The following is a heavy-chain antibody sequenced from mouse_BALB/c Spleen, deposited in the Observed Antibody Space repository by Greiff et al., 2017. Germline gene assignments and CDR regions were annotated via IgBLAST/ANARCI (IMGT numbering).Heavy chain of an antibody. CDR1: GFTFSDYY. CDR2: ISDGGSYT. Sequence: EVQVVESGGGLVKPGGSLKLSCAASGFTFSDYYMYWVRQTPEKRLEWVATISDGGSYTYYPDSVKGRFTISRDNAKNNLYLQMSSLKSEDTAMYYCAREGGNSRSYWGQGTTLTVSS. V-gene: IGHV5-4*02. J-gene: IGHJ2*01. CDR3: AREGGNSRSY. D-gene: IGHD2-1*01.